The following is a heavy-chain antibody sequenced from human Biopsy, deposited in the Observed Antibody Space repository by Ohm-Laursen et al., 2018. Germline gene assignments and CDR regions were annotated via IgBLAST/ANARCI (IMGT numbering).Heavy chain of an antibody. Sequence: SVKVSCKASRATFSNYAINWLRQAPGQGLEWMGGINPMFGTAKYAQRFQGRVTITADKSTSTADMELSSLRSEDTAVYYCARSFGVVINFEHNWFDPWGQGTLVTVSS. V-gene: IGHV1-69*06. CDR3: ARSFGVVINFEHNWFDP. CDR2: INPMFGTA. J-gene: IGHJ5*02. CDR1: RATFSNYA. D-gene: IGHD3-3*01.